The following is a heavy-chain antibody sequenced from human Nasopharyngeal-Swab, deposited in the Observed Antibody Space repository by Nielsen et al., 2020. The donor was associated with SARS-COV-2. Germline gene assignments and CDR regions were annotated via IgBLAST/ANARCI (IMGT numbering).Heavy chain of an antibody. V-gene: IGHV3-9*01. CDR1: GFTFDDYA. J-gene: IGHJ6*03. CDR2: ISWNSGSI. CDR3: AKDGWSYGYLYYYYYMDV. D-gene: IGHD5-18*01. Sequence: GGSLRLSCAASGFTFDDYAMHLFRHAPGKCLEWVSGISWNSGSIGYADSVKVRFTISRDNAKNSLYLQMNSLGAEDTALYYCAKDGWSYGYLYYYYYMDVWGKGTTVTVSS.